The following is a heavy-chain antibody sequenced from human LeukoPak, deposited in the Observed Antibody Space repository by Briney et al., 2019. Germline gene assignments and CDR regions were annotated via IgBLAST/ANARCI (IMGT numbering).Heavy chain of an antibody. J-gene: IGHJ5*02. V-gene: IGHV4-31*03. CDR1: GGSISSGGNY. CDR3: ARFHVVVVAGWFDP. CDR2: IYYTGPT. Sequence: SQTLSLTCTVSGGSISSGGNYWSWLRQHPGKGLEWLGYIYYTGPTYYNPSLKSRVTISVDTSKNQFSLKLSSVTAADTAVYYCARFHVVVVAGWFDPWGQGTLVTVSS. D-gene: IGHD2-15*01.